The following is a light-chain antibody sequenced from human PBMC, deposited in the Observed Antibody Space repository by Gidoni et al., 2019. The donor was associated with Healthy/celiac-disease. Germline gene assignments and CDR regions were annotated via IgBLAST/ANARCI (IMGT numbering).Light chain of an antibody. J-gene: IGKJ1*01. V-gene: IGKV3-20*01. CDR1: QSGSSSY. CDR3: QQYGSSPRT. Sequence: EIVLTQSPGTLSLSPGERATPSCRASQSGSSSYLAWYQQKPGQAPRLLIYGASSRATGIPDRFSGSGSGTDFTLTISRLEPEDFAVYYCQQYGSSPRTFXXXTKVEIK. CDR2: GAS.